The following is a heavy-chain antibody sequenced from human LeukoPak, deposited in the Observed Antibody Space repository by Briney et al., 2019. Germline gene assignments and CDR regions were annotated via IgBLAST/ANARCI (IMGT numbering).Heavy chain of an antibody. Sequence: GGSLRLSCAASGFTFTSYAMSWVRQAPGKGLEWVTAIIGGGGATYYADPVKGRFTISRDNSKNTLYLQMDSLRAEDTAVYYCAKGRGDGYNYDYLDYWGQGTLVSVSS. D-gene: IGHD5-24*01. J-gene: IGHJ4*02. CDR2: IIGGGGAT. V-gene: IGHV3-23*01. CDR1: GFTFTSYA. CDR3: AKGRGDGYNYDYLDY.